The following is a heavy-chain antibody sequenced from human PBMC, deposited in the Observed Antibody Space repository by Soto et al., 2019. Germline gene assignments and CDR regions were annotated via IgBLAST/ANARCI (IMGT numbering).Heavy chain of an antibody. D-gene: IGHD3-3*01. Sequence: GGSLRLSCVASGFTFSRHGLSWVRQAPGKGLEWVSTISPSGDNTFYADSVKGRFSISRDTSQNTLYLQMNSLRANDTAIYYCARWSYLDYWGQGTRVTVSS. CDR3: ARWSYLDY. CDR2: ISPSGDNT. V-gene: IGHV3-23*01. CDR1: GFTFSRHG. J-gene: IGHJ4*02.